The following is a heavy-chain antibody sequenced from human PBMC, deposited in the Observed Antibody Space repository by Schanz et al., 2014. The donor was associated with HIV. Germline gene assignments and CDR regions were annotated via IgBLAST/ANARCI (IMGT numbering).Heavy chain of an antibody. D-gene: IGHD1-26*01. CDR3: AKDGSWEAFDGFDI. V-gene: IGHV3-30*18. CDR2: ISYDGSNK. CDR1: GLTFSSYG. J-gene: IGHJ4*02. Sequence: VQLVESGGGVVQPGRSLRLSCAGSGLTFSSYGMHWVRQAPGKGLEWVAVISYDGSNKYYADSVKGRFTISRDNSKNTLYLQMNSLRAEDTAVYYCAKDGSWEAFDGFDIWGRGTLVTVSS.